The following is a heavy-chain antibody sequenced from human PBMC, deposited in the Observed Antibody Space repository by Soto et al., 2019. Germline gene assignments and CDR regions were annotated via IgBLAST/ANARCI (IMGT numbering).Heavy chain of an antibody. CDR1: GYSFTNYW. D-gene: IGHD1-7*01. Sequence: GESLAISCKVYGYSFTNYWISWVSQMPGKGLEWKGRIDPSDSYTNYSPSFQGHVTISSDKYISSAYVQWSSLKASDSAIYYCAIRTPSNDYWGQGTLVTVSS. V-gene: IGHV5-10-1*01. CDR3: AIRTPSNDY. CDR2: IDPSDSYT. J-gene: IGHJ4*02.